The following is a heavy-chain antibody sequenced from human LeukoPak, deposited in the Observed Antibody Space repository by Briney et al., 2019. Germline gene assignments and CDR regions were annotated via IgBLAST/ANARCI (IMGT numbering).Heavy chain of an antibody. J-gene: IGHJ5*02. CDR3: AKPTYSNYGNNWFDP. D-gene: IGHD4-4*01. CDR1: GFTFSSYA. CDR2: ISGSGGST. Sequence: GGSLRLSCAASGFTFSSYAMSWVRQAPGKGLEWVSAISGSGGSTYYADSVKGRFTISRDNSKNTLYLQMNSLRAEDTAVYYCAKPTYSNYGNNWFDPWGQGTLVTVSS. V-gene: IGHV3-23*01.